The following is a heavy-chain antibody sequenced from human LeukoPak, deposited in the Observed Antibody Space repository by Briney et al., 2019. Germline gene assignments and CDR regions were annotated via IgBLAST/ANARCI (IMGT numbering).Heavy chain of an antibody. D-gene: IGHD3-3*01. Sequence: ASVKVSCKASGYTFTSYYMHWVRQAPGQGLEWMGIINPSGGSTSYAQKFQGRVTMTRDTSTSTVYMELSSLRSEDTAVYYCARDNDFWSGYYPLFDYWGQGTLVTVSS. CDR2: INPSGGST. CDR1: GYTFTSYY. J-gene: IGHJ4*02. CDR3: ARDNDFWSGYYPLFDY. V-gene: IGHV1-46*01.